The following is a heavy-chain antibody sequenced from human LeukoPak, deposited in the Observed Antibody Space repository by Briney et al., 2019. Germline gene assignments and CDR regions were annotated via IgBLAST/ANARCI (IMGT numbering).Heavy chain of an antibody. J-gene: IGHJ3*01. CDR1: EYSFTNYW. V-gene: IGHV5-51*01. D-gene: IGHD5-24*01. Sequence: GESLKISSKGSEYSFTNYWIGWVRHMPGKGLEWMGIIFPGDSDTRYSPSFKGKVTISADKAISTAYLQWSRMKASDTAMYYCARLGEMATITNLNDSFDVWGQGTMVTVSS. CDR3: ARLGEMATITNLNDSFDV. CDR2: IFPGDSDT.